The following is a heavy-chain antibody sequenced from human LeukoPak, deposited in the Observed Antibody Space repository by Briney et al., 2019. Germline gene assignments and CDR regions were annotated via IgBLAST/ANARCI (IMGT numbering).Heavy chain of an antibody. V-gene: IGHV4-34*01. J-gene: IGHJ5*02. Sequence: SETLSLTCAVYGGSFSGYYWSWIRQPPGKGLEWIGEINHSGSTNYNPSLKSRVTISVDTSKNQFSLKLSSVTAADTAVYYCARIRYNWNERWFDPWGQGTLVTVSS. D-gene: IGHD1-20*01. CDR1: GGSFSGYY. CDR2: INHSGST. CDR3: ARIRYNWNERWFDP.